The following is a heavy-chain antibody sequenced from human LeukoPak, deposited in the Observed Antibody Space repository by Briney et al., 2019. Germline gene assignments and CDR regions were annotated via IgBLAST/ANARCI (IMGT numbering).Heavy chain of an antibody. CDR2: ISAYNGNT. CDR3: AREAVTTVFNY. J-gene: IGHJ4*02. V-gene: IGHV1-18*01. CDR1: GYTFISSS. Sequence: GASVRVSCKASGYTFISSSISLVRQAPGQGLEWMGWISAYNGNTNYAQTLQSRVTMTTDTSTSTAYMKMRSLRSDDADVYYCAREAVTTVFNYWGQGTLVTVSS. D-gene: IGHD4-17*01.